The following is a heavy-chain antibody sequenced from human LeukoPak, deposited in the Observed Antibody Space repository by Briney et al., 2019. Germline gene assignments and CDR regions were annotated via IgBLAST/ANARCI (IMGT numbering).Heavy chain of an antibody. J-gene: IGHJ4*02. D-gene: IGHD3-22*01. CDR2: ISSSGSTI. Sequence: PGGSLRLSCAPSGFTFSSYGMNWVRQAPGKGLEWVSYISSSGSTIYYADSVKGRFTISRDNAKNSQYLQMNSLRAEDTAVYYCARDGDSYYYDSSGGYIFEYWGQGTLVTVSS. CDR3: ARDGDSYYYDSSGGYIFEY. CDR1: GFTFSSYG. V-gene: IGHV3-48*03.